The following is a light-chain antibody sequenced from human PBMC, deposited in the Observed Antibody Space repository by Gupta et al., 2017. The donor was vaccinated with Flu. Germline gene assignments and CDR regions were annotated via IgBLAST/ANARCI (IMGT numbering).Light chain of an antibody. V-gene: IGKV1-5*03. Sequence: SPSTLSASVGDRVTITCRASQSISSWLSWYQQKPGKAPKLLIYKASTLESGVPSRFSGSGFGTEFTLTISRLQPDDFATYYCQEYNSYWAFGQWTKVEIK. J-gene: IGKJ1*01. CDR3: QEYNSYWA. CDR2: KAS. CDR1: QSISSW.